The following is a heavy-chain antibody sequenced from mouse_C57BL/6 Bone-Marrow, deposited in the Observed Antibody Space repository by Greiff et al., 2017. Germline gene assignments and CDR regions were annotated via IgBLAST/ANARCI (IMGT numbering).Heavy chain of an antibody. J-gene: IGHJ3*01. CDR1: GFTFSSYG. CDR3: ARAYYDGSWFAY. V-gene: IGHV5-6*01. CDR2: ISSGGSYT. Sequence: EVQRVESGGDLVKPGGSLKLSCAASGFTFSSYGMSWVRQTPDKRLEWVATISSGGSYTYYPDSVKGRFTISRDNAKNTLYLQMSSLKSEDTAMYYCARAYYDGSWFAYWGQGTLVTVSA. D-gene: IGHD1-1*01.